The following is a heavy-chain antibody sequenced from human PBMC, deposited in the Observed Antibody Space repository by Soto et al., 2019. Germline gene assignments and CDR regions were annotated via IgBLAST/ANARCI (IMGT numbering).Heavy chain of an antibody. V-gene: IGHV4-31*03. CDR2: IYYSGST. D-gene: IGHD2-2*01. J-gene: IGHJ3*02. CDR3: AREMGGGTSYAFDI. Sequence: QVQLQESGPGLVKPSQTLSLTCTVSGGSISSGGYYWSWIRQHPGKGLEWIGYIYYSGSTYYNPPPKSRITISVDTSKNQFSLKLSSVTAADTAVYYCAREMGGGTSYAFDIWGQGTMVTVSS. CDR1: GGSISSGGYY.